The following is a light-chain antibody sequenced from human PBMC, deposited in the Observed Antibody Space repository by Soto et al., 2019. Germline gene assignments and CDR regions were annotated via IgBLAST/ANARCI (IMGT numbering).Light chain of an antibody. CDR1: QSVSSSY. J-gene: IGKJ1*01. Sequence: DIVMTQPPASLAVSLGESATLSCRASQSVSSSYLAWYQQKPGQAPRLLISGASTRATGITDRFSGSGSGTEFTLTINSLQSEDFAVYYCQQYNYWPGTFGQGTKVDIK. V-gene: IGKV3-15*01. CDR3: QQYNYWPGT. CDR2: GAS.